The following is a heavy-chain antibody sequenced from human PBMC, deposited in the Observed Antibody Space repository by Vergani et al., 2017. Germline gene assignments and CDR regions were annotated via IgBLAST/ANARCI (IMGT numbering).Heavy chain of an antibody. V-gene: IGHV1-69*01. CDR3: ARCDVLMVYRRLLD. CDR2: IIPIFGTA. J-gene: IGHJ4*02. D-gene: IGHD2-8*01. CDR1: GFTFSSYA. Sequence: VQLLESGGGLVQPGGSLRLSCAASGFTFSSYAISWVRQAPGQGLEWMGGIIPIFGTANYAQKFQGRVTINADESTSTAYMELSSLRSEDTAVYYCARCDVLMVYRRLLDWGQGTLVTVSS.